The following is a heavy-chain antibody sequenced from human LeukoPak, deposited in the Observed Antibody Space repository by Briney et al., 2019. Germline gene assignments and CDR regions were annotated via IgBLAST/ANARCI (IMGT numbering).Heavy chain of an antibody. Sequence: SETLSLTCTVSGDSINSYYWNWIRQPPGQGLQWIGEINPGGSTNKNPSLQSRLIMSVDTSKNQFSLNLTSVTAADTAVYYCARVHGHNLGTLDYWGQGILVTVTS. V-gene: IGHV4-34*01. J-gene: IGHJ4*02. CDR1: GDSINSYY. CDR2: INPGGST. D-gene: IGHD5-24*01. CDR3: ARVHGHNLGTLDY.